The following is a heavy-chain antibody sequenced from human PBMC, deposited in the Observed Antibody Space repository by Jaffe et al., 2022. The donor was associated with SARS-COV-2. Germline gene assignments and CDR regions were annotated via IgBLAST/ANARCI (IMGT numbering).Heavy chain of an antibody. CDR3: AKDQAGDTTHYRTGQDY. CDR2: ISGSGGST. D-gene: IGHD5-18*01. J-gene: IGHJ4*02. CDR1: GFTFSSHD. V-gene: IGHV3-23*01. Sequence: EVQLLESGGGLVQPGGSLRLSCAASGFTFSSHDMSWVRQAPGKGLEWVSSISGSGGSTYYADSVKGRFTISRDNSKDTLDLQMNSLRAEDTAVYYCAKDQAGDTTHYRTGQDYWGQGTLVTVSS.